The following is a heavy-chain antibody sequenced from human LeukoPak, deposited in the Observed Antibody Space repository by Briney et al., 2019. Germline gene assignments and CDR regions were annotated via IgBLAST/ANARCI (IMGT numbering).Heavy chain of an antibody. Sequence: SETLSLTCAVSGDSITGHYLTWIRQPPGNGLEWIGYISHIGSTNYNPSLKSRVTISVDTSKNQFSLKLTSVTAADTALYYCARDRISINALDMWGQGTMVTVSS. CDR1: GDSITGHY. J-gene: IGHJ3*02. CDR2: ISHIGST. D-gene: IGHD2-21*01. CDR3: ARDRISINALDM. V-gene: IGHV4-59*11.